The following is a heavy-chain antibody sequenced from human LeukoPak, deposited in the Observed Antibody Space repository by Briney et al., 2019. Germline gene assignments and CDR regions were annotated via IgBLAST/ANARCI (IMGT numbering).Heavy chain of an antibody. CDR2: ISGSGGST. Sequence: GGSLRLSCAASGFTFSSYAMSWVRQAPGKGLEWVSAISGSGGSTYYADSVKGRFTISRDNSKNTLYLQMNSLRAEATAVYYCAKGETWIQSHYYYYMDVWGKGTTVTVSS. CDR1: GFTFSSYA. J-gene: IGHJ6*03. V-gene: IGHV3-23*01. D-gene: IGHD5-18*01. CDR3: AKGETWIQSHYYYYMDV.